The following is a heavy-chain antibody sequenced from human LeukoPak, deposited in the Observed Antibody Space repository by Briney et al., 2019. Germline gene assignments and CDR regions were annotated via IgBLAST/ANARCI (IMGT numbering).Heavy chain of an antibody. CDR3: ARVPLYDRSGYYFDY. J-gene: IGHJ4*02. D-gene: IGHD3-22*01. CDR1: GFTFSSYA. Sequence: RSLRLSCAASGFTFSSYAMHWVRQAPGKGLEWVAVISYDGSNKYYADSVKGRFTISRDNSKNSLFLQMNSLRDEDTAVYYCARVPLYDRSGYYFDYWGLGTPVTVSS. CDR2: ISYDGSNK. V-gene: IGHV3-30-3*01.